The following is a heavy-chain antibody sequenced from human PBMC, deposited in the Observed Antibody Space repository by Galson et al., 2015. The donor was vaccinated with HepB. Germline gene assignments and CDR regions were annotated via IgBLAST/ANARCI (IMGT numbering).Heavy chain of an antibody. CDR2: IIPIFGTA. J-gene: IGHJ4*02. CDR3: ARDGGWLQPQYYFDY. D-gene: IGHD5-24*01. V-gene: IGHV1-69*13. Sequence: SVKVSCKASGGTFSSYAISWVRQAPGQGLEWMGGIIPIFGTANYAQKFQGRVTITADESTSTAYMELSSLRSEDTAVYYCARDGGWLQPQYYFDYWGQGTLVTVSS. CDR1: GGTFSSYA.